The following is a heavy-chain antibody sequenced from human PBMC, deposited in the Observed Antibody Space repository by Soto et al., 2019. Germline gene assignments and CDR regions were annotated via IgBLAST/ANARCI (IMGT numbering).Heavy chain of an antibody. V-gene: IGHV4-39*01. CDR3: ARLLGYCSDGKCYSFRFDP. J-gene: IGHJ5*02. Sequence: PSETLSLTCTVSGGSISSSSYYWGWIRQPPGKGLEWVATVYFRGHTYYNPSLTSRPTISVDPSKNQFSVRLSSVTAADTAVYYCARLLGYCSDGKCYSFRFDPWGQGTLVTVSS. D-gene: IGHD2-15*01. CDR1: GGSISSSSYY. CDR2: VYFRGHT.